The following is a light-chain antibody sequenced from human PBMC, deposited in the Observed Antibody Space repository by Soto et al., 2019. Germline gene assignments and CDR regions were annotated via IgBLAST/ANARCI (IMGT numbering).Light chain of an antibody. CDR2: SAS. J-gene: IGKJ4*01. Sequence: EIVMTQSPATLSVSPGERATLSCRASQSVGRNLAWYQRKPGQAPRLLIYSASTGAIGIPARFSGSGSGSDFTLTISSLQSEDFALYYCQQYNDWPVTFGGGTKVEI. CDR3: QQYNDWPVT. CDR1: QSVGRN. V-gene: IGKV3-15*01.